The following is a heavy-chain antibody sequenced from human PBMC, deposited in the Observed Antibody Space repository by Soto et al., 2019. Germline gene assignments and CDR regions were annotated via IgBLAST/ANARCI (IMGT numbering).Heavy chain of an antibody. J-gene: IGHJ6*02. V-gene: IGHV1-2*04. Sequence: GASVKVSCKASGYTFTGYYMHWVRQAPGQGLEWMGWINPNSGGTNYAQKFQGWVTMTRDTSISTAYMELSRLRSDDTAVYYCARARITMVRGGPYYYGMDVWGQGTTVTVS. CDR2: INPNSGGT. CDR1: GYTFTGYY. CDR3: ARARITMVRGGPYYYGMDV. D-gene: IGHD3-10*01.